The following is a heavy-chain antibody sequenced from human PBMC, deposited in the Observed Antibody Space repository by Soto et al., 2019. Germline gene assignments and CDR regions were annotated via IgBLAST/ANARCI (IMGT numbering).Heavy chain of an antibody. CDR1: GFTFSSYE. V-gene: IGHV3-48*03. D-gene: IGHD2-15*01. CDR3: ARDCSGGSCYGYYYYGMDV. J-gene: IGHJ6*02. Sequence: GGSLRLSCAASGFTFSSYEMNWVRQAPGKGLEWVSYISSSGSTIYYADSVKGRFTISRDNAKNSLYLQMNSLRAEDTAVYYCARDCSGGSCYGYYYYGMDVWGQGTTVTVS. CDR2: ISSSGSTI.